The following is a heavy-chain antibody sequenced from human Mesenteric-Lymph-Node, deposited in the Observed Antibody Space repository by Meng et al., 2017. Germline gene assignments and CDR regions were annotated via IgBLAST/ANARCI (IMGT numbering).Heavy chain of an antibody. CDR2: IERDGSRT. CDR1: GFSFSNYW. J-gene: IGHJ4*02. D-gene: IGHD3-16*01. CDR3: ARVESEGGFVDRHFDN. Sequence: GGSLRLSCTVSGFSFSNYWTHCVRQPPGKGPVWVSRIERDGSRTHHEGSVKGRFTISRDNARNALYLRMNSLRVEDTAIYYCARVESEGGFVDRHFDNWGQGTLVTVSS. V-gene: IGHV3-74*01.